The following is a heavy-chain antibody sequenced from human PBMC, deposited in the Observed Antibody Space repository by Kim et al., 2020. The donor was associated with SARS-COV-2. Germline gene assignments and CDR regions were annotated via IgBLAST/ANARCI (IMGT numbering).Heavy chain of an antibody. D-gene: IGHD2-21*01. CDR3: AREAAYWYDFDY. J-gene: IGHJ4*02. Sequence: SYADSRNGRFTISEDTAKNALYLQMNILRAEETAVYYCAREAAYWYDFDYWGQGTLVTVSS. V-gene: IGHV3-74*01.